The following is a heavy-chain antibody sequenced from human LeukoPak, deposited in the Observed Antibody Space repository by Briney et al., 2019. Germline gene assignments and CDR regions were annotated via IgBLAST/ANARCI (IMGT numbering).Heavy chain of an antibody. J-gene: IGHJ4*02. D-gene: IGHD6-25*01. CDR3: ARDSSAGSSGF. CDR1: GFTFSNFN. CDR2: ISGTSATI. V-gene: IGHV3-48*01. Sequence: GGSLRLSCAASGFTFSNFNMNWVCQAPGKGLEWISYISGTSATIYYADSVKGRFTISRDNAKNSLYLQMNSLRVEDTAVYYCARDSSAGSSGFWGQGTLVTVPS.